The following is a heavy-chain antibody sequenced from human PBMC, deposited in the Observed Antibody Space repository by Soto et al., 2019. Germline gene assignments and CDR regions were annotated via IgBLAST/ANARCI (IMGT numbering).Heavy chain of an antibody. CDR3: ASGITVNSGFDY. V-gene: IGHV4-39*01. J-gene: IGHJ4*02. CDR1: GGSISSSSYY. CDR2: IYYSGST. Sequence: TLSLTGTVSGGSISSSSYYWGWIRQPPGKGLEWIGSIYYSGSTYYNPSLKSRVTISVDTSXXQXXXKXSXXTAXDTAVYYCASGITVNSGFDYWGQGTLVTVSS. D-gene: IGHD4-17*01.